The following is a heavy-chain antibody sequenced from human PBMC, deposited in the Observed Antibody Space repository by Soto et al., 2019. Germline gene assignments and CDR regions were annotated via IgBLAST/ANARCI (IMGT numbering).Heavy chain of an antibody. V-gene: IGHV4-30-2*01. Sequence: LSLTCAVSGGSISSGGYSWSWIRQPPGKGLEWIGYIYHSGSTYYNPSLKSRVTISVDRSKNQFSLKLSSVTAADTAVYYCAREGEYMYYFDYWGQGTLVTVSS. CDR1: GGSISSGGYS. J-gene: IGHJ4*02. CDR3: AREGEYMYYFDY. D-gene: IGHD3-16*01. CDR2: IYHSGST.